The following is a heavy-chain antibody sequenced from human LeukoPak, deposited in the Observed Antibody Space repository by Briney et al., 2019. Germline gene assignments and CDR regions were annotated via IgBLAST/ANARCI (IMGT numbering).Heavy chain of an antibody. CDR2: IYYSGST. J-gene: IGHJ6*02. CDR3: AREKLYCSGGSCYYGMDV. Sequence: PSETLSLTCTVSGGSISSYYWSWLRQPPGKGLEWIGYIYYSGSTNDNPSLKSRVTISVDTSKNQFSLKLSSVTAADTAAYYCAREKLYCSGGSCYYGMDVWGQGTTVTVSS. CDR1: GGSISSYY. V-gene: IGHV4-59*01. D-gene: IGHD2-15*01.